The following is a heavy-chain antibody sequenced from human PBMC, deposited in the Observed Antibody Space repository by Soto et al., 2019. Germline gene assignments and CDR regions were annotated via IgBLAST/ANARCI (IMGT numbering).Heavy chain of an antibody. CDR2: INHSGST. Sequence: SETLSLTCAVYGGSFSGYYWSWNRHPPGKGLEWIGEINHSGSTNYNPTLKSRVTISVDTSKNQFSLKLSSVTAADTAVYYCARGGYCSSTSCYYFDYWGQGTLVTVSS. CDR3: ARGGYCSSTSCYYFDY. D-gene: IGHD2-2*01. CDR1: GGSFSGYY. V-gene: IGHV4-34*01. J-gene: IGHJ4*02.